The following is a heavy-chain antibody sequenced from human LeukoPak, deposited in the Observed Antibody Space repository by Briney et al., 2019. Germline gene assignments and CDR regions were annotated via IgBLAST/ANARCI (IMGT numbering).Heavy chain of an antibody. Sequence: ASVKVSCKASGYTFTSYGISWVRQAPGQGLEWMGGIIPIFGTANYAQKFQGRVTITTDESTSTTYMELSSLRSEDTAVYYCARGSDHGPSTVWGQGTLVTVSS. J-gene: IGHJ4*02. V-gene: IGHV1-69*05. CDR1: GYTFTSYG. CDR2: IIPIFGTA. D-gene: IGHD4-17*01. CDR3: ARGSDHGPSTV.